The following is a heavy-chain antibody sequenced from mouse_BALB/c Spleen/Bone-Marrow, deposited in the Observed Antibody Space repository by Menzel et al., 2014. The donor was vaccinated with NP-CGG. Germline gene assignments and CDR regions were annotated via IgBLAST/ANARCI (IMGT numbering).Heavy chain of an antibody. CDR3: ALVGDPRLAY. CDR1: GFSLTSYG. Sequence: VQRVESGPGLVAPSQSLSITCTVSGFSLTSYGVSWVRQPPGKGLEWLGVIWGDGGTNYHSPLISRLSISKDNSKNQVFLKLNSLQTDDTATYYCALVGDPRLAYWGQGTLVTVSA. V-gene: IGHV2-3*01. J-gene: IGHJ3*01. D-gene: IGHD1-1*01. CDR2: IWGDGGT.